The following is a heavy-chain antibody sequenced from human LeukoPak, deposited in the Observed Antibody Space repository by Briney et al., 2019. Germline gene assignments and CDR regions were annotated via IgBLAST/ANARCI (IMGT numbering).Heavy chain of an antibody. V-gene: IGHV3-23*01. CDR1: GFTFRNYA. J-gene: IGHJ4*02. Sequence: GGSLRLSCAASGFTFRNYAMSWVRQAPGKGLEWVSGIHGDASGTFYAESVKGRFTVSRDNSRDTLHLQMNSLRAEDTAMYYCAKDFKSGDGEWEVDFWGQGTLVTVSS. CDR2: IHGDASGT. D-gene: IGHD1-26*01. CDR3: AKDFKSGDGEWEVDF.